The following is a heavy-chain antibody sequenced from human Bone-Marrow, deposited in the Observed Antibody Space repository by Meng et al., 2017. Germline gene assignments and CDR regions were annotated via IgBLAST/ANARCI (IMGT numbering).Heavy chain of an antibody. Sequence: GESLKISCAASGFTFSSYSMDWVRQAPGKGLEWVSSISSSSSYIYYADSVKGRFTISRDNAKNSLYLQMNSLRAEDTAVYYCARDLSSSSWTHGRIDFDYWGQGTLVTVSS. CDR2: ISSSSSYI. V-gene: IGHV3-21*01. D-gene: IGHD6-13*01. J-gene: IGHJ4*02. CDR1: GFTFSSYS. CDR3: ARDLSSSSWTHGRIDFDY.